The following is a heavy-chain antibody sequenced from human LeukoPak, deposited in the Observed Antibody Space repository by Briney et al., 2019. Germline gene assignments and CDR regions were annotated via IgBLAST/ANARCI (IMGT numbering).Heavy chain of an antibody. Sequence: GASVKVSCKASGYTLTSYDINWVRQATGQGLEWMGWMNPNSGNTGYAQKFQGRVTMTRNTSISTAYMELSSLRSEDTAVYYCARGTARLYYYYMDVWGKGTTVTVSS. J-gene: IGHJ6*03. CDR2: MNPNSGNT. V-gene: IGHV1-8*01. D-gene: IGHD6-6*01. CDR3: ARGTARLYYYYMDV. CDR1: GYTLTSYD.